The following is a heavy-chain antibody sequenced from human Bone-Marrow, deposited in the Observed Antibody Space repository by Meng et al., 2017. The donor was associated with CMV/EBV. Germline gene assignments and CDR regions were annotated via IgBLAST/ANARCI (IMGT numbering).Heavy chain of an antibody. CDR1: GGSFSGYY. D-gene: IGHD1-1*01. CDR3: ARGRTTWGY. J-gene: IGHJ4*02. CDR2: INHSGST. V-gene: IGHV4-34*01. Sequence: GSLRLSCAVYGGSFSGYYWSWIRQPPGKGLEWIGEINHSGSTNYNPSLKSRVTISVDTSKNQFSLKLSSVTAADTAVYYCARGRTTWGYWGQGTLVNVDS.